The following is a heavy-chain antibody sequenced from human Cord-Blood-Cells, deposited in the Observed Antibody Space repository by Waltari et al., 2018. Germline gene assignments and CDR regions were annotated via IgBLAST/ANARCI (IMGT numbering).Heavy chain of an antibody. V-gene: IGHV1-24*01. CDR2: FDPEDGET. J-gene: IGHJ4*02. CDR1: GYTLTELS. D-gene: IGHD6-13*01. Sequence: QVQLVQSGAEVKKPGASVKVSCKVSGYTLTELSMHWVRQAPGKGLEWMGGFDPEDGETIYAQKFQGRVTMTEDTSTDTAYMELSSLRSEDTAVYYCATLPSPGIAAAGTAPGTHRPTDYWGQGTLVTVSS. CDR3: ATLPSPGIAAAGTAPGTHRPTDY.